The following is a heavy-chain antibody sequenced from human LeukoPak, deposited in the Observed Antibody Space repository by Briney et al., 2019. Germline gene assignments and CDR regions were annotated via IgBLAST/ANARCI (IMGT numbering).Heavy chain of an antibody. CDR2: IYPRSGDT. CDR3: ARDGEYGTGSYYRGCFDY. J-gene: IGHJ4*02. D-gene: IGHD3-10*01. V-gene: IGHV1-2*02. CDR1: GYSFTAFY. Sequence: GASVKVSCKASGYSFTAFYIHWVRPAPGQGVEWMGWIYPRSGDTNYAYKFQGRVTMTRDTSISTAYMDLGSLGSDDTAVYYCARDGEYGTGSYYRGCFDYWGQGILVTVSS.